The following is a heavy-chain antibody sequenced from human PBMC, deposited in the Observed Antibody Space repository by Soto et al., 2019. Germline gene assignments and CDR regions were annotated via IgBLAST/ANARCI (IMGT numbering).Heavy chain of an antibody. V-gene: IGHV1-46*01. Sequence: ASVKVSCKXSGYTFTSYYMHWVRQAPGQGLEWMGIINPSGGSTSYAQKFQGRVTMTRDTSTSTVYMELSSLRSEDTAVYYCARAKVGATTGYYYYGMDVWGQGTTVTVSS. CDR1: GYTFTSYY. D-gene: IGHD1-26*01. J-gene: IGHJ6*02. CDR3: ARAKVGATTGYYYYGMDV. CDR2: INPSGGST.